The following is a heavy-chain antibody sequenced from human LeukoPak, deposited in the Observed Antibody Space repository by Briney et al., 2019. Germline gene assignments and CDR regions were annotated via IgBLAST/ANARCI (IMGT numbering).Heavy chain of an antibody. D-gene: IGHD1-26*01. CDR3: ARVMGGSYRYYFDY. J-gene: IGHJ4*02. V-gene: IGHV4-61*02. CDR2: IYTSGST. CDR1: GGSISSGSYY. Sequence: SETLSLTCTVSGGSISSGSYYWSWIRQPAGKGLEWIGRIYTSGSTNYNPSLKSRVTISVDTSKNQFSLKLSSVTAADTAVYYCARVMGGSYRYYFDYWGQGTLVTVSS.